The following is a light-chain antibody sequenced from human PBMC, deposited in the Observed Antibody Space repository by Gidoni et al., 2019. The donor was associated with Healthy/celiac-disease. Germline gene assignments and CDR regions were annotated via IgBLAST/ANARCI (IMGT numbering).Light chain of an antibody. CDR2: AAS. V-gene: IGKV1-39*01. J-gene: IGKJ1*01. Sequence: IQMPQSPSSLSASVGDRVTITCRASQSISSYLNWYQQKPGKAPKLLIYAASSLQSGVPSRFSGSGSGTDFTLTISSLQPEDFATYYCQQSYSTLSTFGQGTKVEIK. CDR1: QSISSY. CDR3: QQSYSTLST.